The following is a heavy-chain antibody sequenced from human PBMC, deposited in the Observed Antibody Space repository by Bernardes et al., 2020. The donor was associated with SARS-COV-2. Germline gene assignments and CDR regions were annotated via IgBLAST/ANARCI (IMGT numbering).Heavy chain of an antibody. CDR1: GGSLSGYY. CDR3: ARAVWGIWYFDL. D-gene: IGHD3-16*01. J-gene: IGHJ2*01. V-gene: IGHV4-34*01. CDR2: IYYSGST. Sequence: ESRSLTCAANGGSLSGYYWNWTCEPPGKGLEWMGEIYYSGSTNYNQSLKSRITISVDTSKNQFSLKLSSVTAADTAVYYCARAVWGIWYFDLWGRGTLVTVST.